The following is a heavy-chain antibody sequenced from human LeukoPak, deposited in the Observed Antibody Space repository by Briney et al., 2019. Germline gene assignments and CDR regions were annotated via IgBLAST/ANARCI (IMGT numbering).Heavy chain of an antibody. D-gene: IGHD3-3*01. V-gene: IGHV1-69*13. CDR3: ATTIFDRDWFDP. CDR1: GGTFSSYA. CDR2: IIPIFGTA. Sequence: GASVKVSCKASGGTFSSYAISWVRQAPGQGLEWMGGIIPIFGTANCAQKFQGRVTITADESTSTAYMELSSLRSEDTAVYYCATTIFDRDWFDPWGQGTLVTVSS. J-gene: IGHJ5*02.